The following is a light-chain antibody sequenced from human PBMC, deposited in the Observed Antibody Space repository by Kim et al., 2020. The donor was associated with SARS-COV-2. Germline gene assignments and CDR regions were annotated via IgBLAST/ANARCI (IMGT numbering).Light chain of an antibody. J-gene: IGLJ1*01. CDR1: SSDVGGYNS. Sequence: QSALTQPASVSGSPGQSITISCTGTSSDVGGYNSVSWFQQLPGKAPKVMIYDVTKRPSGVSNRFSGSKSDNTASLTISGLQAEDEADYYCSSYTSRHTYVFGTGTKVTVL. V-gene: IGLV2-14*01. CDR2: DVT. CDR3: SSYTSRHTYV.